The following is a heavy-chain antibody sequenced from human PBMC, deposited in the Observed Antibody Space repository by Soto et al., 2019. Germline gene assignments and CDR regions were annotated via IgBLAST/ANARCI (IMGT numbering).Heavy chain of an antibody. CDR1: GGSMRSGSYY. CDR3: AKDLPTIAVAGTFDY. Sequence: TSETLSLTCTVSGGSMRSGSYYWSWIRQHPGKGLEWIGYIYYSGSAYYNPSLQSRVTISVDTSMNQFSLMLNSLRAEDTAVYYCAKDLPTIAVAGTFDYWGQGTLVTVS. D-gene: IGHD6-19*01. V-gene: IGHV4-31*03. CDR2: IYYSGSA. J-gene: IGHJ4*02.